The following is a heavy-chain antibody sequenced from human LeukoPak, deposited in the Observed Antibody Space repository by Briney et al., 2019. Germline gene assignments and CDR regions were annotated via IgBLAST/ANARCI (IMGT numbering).Heavy chain of an antibody. CDR3: ARSSYYDSSGYML. D-gene: IGHD3-22*01. V-gene: IGHV4-34*01. Sequence: SETLSLTCAVYGGSFSGYYWSWIRQPPGKGLEWIGEINHSGSTNYNPSLKSRVTISVDTSKNQFSLKLSSVTAADTAVYYCARSSYYDSSGYMLWGQGTLVTVSS. J-gene: IGHJ4*02. CDR2: INHSGST. CDR1: GGSFSGYY.